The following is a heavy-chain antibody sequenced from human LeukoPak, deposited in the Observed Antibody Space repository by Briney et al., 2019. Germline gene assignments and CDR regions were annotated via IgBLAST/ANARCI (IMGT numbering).Heavy chain of an antibody. V-gene: IGHV4-39*07. J-gene: IGHJ5*02. Sequence: SETLSLTCTVSGGSISSGIHYWGWIRQPPGKGLEWVGSMYYDGRLYYSAKTYYNLSLKNRVTISVDTSKNQFSLKLSSVTAADTAVYYCARVWFGELFAYNWFDPWGQGTLVTVSS. CDR3: ARVWFGELFAYNWFDP. CDR1: GGSISSGIHY. CDR2: MYYDGRLYYSAKT. D-gene: IGHD3-10*01.